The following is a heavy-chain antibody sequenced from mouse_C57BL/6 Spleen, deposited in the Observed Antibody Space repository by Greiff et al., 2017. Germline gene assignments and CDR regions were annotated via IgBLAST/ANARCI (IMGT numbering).Heavy chain of an antibody. D-gene: IGHD2-3*01. CDR3: ARTDDGYYFPFDY. Sequence: EVQLQQSGPELVKPGASVKISCKASGYSFTGYYMNWVKQSPEKSLEWIGEINPSTGGTTYNQKFKAKATLTVDKSSSTAYMQLKSLTSEDSAVYYCARTDDGYYFPFDYWGQGTTLTVSS. CDR1: GYSFTGYY. CDR2: INPSTGGT. J-gene: IGHJ2*01. V-gene: IGHV1-42*01.